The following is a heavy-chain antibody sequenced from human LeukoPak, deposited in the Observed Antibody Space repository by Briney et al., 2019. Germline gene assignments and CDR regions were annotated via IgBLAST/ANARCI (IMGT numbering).Heavy chain of an antibody. Sequence: GGSLRLSCAASGFTFSSYAMSWVRQAPGKGLEWVSAISGSGGSTYYADSVKGRLTISRDNSKNTLYLQMNSLRAEDTAVYYCAKAALAYCGGDCYPRTNWFDPWGQGTLVTVSS. J-gene: IGHJ5*02. D-gene: IGHD2-21*02. CDR1: GFTFSSYA. CDR3: AKAALAYCGGDCYPRTNWFDP. CDR2: ISGSGGST. V-gene: IGHV3-23*01.